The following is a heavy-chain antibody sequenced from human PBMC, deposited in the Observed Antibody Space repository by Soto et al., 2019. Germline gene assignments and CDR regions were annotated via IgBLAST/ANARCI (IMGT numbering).Heavy chain of an antibody. CDR3: ARGESASYGYLDSFDP. D-gene: IGHD5-18*01. CDR2: TYYRSKWSN. CDR1: GDSVSSNRAA. V-gene: IGHV6-1*01. J-gene: IGHJ5*02. Sequence: SQTLSLTCASSGDSVSSNRAAWNWIRQWPSRGLEWLGTTYYRSKWSNDYAVSVKSRITITPDTSKTQSSLQLNSVTPEDTAVYYCARGESASYGYLDSFDPWGQGTLVTVSS.